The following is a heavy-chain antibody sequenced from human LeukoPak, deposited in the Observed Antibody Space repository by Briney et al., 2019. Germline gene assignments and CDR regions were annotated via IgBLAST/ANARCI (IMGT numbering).Heavy chain of an antibody. CDR1: GYTLTELS. CDR2: FDPEDGET. V-gene: IGHV1-24*01. Sequence: ASVKLSCKVSGYTLTELSMHWVRQAPGKGLEGMGGFDPEDGETIYAQKFQGRVTMTEDTSTDTAYMELSSLRSEDTAVYYCATYWDYDSSGYYSPFDYWGQGTLVTVSS. D-gene: IGHD3-22*01. CDR3: ATYWDYDSSGYYSPFDY. J-gene: IGHJ4*02.